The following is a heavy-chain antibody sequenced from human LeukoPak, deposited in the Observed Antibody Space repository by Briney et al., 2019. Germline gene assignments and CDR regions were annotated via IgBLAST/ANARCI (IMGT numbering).Heavy chain of an antibody. V-gene: IGHV3-30-3*01. CDR3: ARESGSYSFDY. D-gene: IGHD1-26*01. Sequence: GRSLRLSCAASGFTFSSYAMHWVRQAPGKGLEWVAVISYDGSNKYYADSVKGRSTISRDNSKNTLYLQMNSLRAEDTAVYYCARESGSYSFDYWGQGTLVTVSS. CDR2: ISYDGSNK. CDR1: GFTFSSYA. J-gene: IGHJ4*02.